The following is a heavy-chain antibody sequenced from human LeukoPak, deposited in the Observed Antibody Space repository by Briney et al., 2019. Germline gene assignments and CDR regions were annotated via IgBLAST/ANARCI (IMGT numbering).Heavy chain of an antibody. CDR2: MNPNSGNT. J-gene: IGHJ5*02. CDR3: ARGTFGSAVATYYDFWSGYYTGTSWFDP. CDR1: GYTFTSYD. V-gene: IGHV1-8*03. Sequence: ASVKVSCKASGYTFTSYDINWVRQATGQGLEWMGWMNPNSGNTGYAQKFQGRVTITRNTSISTAYMELSSLRSEDTAVYYCARGTFGSAVATYYDFWSGYYTGTSWFDPWGQGTLVTVSS. D-gene: IGHD3-3*01.